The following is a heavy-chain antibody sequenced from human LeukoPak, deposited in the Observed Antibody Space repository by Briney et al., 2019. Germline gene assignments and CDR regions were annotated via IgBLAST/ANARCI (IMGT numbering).Heavy chain of an antibody. CDR1: GFTFSSYG. CDR2: ISYDGSNK. CDR3: AKDRYYYDSSGYLDY. Sequence: GRSLRLSCAASGFTFSSYGMHWVRQAPGKGLEWVAVISYDGSNKYYADSVKGRFTISRDNSKNTLYLQMNSLRAEDTAVYYCAKDRYYYDSSGYLDYWGQGTPVTVSS. V-gene: IGHV3-30*18. J-gene: IGHJ4*02. D-gene: IGHD3-22*01.